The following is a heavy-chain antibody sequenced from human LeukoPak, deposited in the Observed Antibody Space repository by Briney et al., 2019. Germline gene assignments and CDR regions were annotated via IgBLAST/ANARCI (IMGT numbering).Heavy chain of an antibody. CDR3: ARDRGGESGSYDY. CDR1: GGSISSGGYY. Sequence: PSETLSLTCTVSGGSISSGGYYWSWIRQHPGKGLEWIGYIYYSGSTYYNPSLKSRVTISVDTSKNQFSLKLSSVTAADTAVYYCARDRGGESGSYDYWGQGTLVTVSS. CDR2: IYYSGST. V-gene: IGHV4-31*03. D-gene: IGHD1-26*01. J-gene: IGHJ4*02.